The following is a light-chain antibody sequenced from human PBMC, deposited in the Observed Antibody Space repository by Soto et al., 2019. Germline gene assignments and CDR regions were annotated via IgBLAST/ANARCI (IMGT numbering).Light chain of an antibody. J-gene: IGLJ3*02. V-gene: IGLV2-14*01. CDR1: SSDVGGYNY. Sequence: QSALTQPASVSGSPGQSITISCTGTSSDVGGYNYVSWFQQHPGKAPKLMIYEVKNWPSGVSNRFSGSKSGNTASLTISGLQAEDEADYYCSSYTSSSTWVFGGGTKVTV. CDR2: EVK. CDR3: SSYTSSSTWV.